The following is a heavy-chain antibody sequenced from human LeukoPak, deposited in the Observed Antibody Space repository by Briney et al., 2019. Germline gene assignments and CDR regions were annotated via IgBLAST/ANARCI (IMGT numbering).Heavy chain of an antibody. CDR3: ARDVYYDSSGYLDFDY. D-gene: IGHD3-22*01. V-gene: IGHV3-23*01. Sequence: GGSLRLSCAASGFTFSKNAMSWVRQAPGKGLEWVSSITSSGSATCYADSVKGRFTISRDNSKNSLYLQMNSLRAEDTAVYYCARDVYYDSSGYLDFDYWGQGTLVTVSS. CDR2: ITSSGSAT. J-gene: IGHJ4*02. CDR1: GFTFSKNA.